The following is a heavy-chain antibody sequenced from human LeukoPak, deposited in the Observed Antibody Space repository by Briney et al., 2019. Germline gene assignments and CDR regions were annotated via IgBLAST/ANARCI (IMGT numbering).Heavy chain of an antibody. Sequence: ASVKVSCKASGYTFSIYGISWVRQAPGQGLEWMGWISADNGNTKVAQKLQGRVTMTTDTSTSTAYMELRSLRSDDTAVYYCARGRVKRSADKYGMDVWGQGTTVTVSS. D-gene: IGHD1-1*01. CDR2: ISADNGNT. V-gene: IGHV1-18*01. CDR1: GYTFSIYG. J-gene: IGHJ6*02. CDR3: ARGRVKRSADKYGMDV.